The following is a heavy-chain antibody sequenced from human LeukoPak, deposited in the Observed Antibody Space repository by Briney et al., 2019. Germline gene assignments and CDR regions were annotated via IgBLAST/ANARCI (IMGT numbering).Heavy chain of an antibody. Sequence: GGSLRLSCAASGFTFSNYWMTWVRQAPGKGLEWVANIKQAGSEKYYVDSVKGRFTISRDNAKNSLYLQMNSLRAEDTAVYYCARVWDSIYFDYWGQGTLVTVSS. CDR2: IKQAGSEK. CDR3: ARVWDSIYFDY. V-gene: IGHV3-7*01. CDR1: GFTFSNYW. D-gene: IGHD2/OR15-2a*01. J-gene: IGHJ4*02.